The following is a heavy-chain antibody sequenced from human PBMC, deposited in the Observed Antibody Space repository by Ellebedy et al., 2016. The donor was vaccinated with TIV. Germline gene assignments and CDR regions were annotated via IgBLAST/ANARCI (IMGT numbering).Heavy chain of an antibody. CDR1: GGTFSSYA. CDR2: IIPIFGTA. Sequence: ASVKVSCKASGGTFSSYAISWVRQAPGQGLEWMGGIIPIFGTANYAQKFQGRVTITADESTSTAYMELSSLRSEDTAVYYCARGWVQLWPSTFFDYWGQGTLVTVSS. CDR3: ARGWVQLWPSTFFDY. J-gene: IGHJ4*02. V-gene: IGHV1-69*13. D-gene: IGHD5-18*01.